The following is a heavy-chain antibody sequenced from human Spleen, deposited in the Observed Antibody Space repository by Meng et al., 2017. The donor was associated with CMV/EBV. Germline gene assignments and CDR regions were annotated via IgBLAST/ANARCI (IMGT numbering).Heavy chain of an antibody. D-gene: IGHD6-19*01. J-gene: IGHJ5*02. CDR2: IIPIFGTS. CDR3: ATGDSSGWYRFSWFDP. Sequence: GDTFRSYAVSWVRQAPGQDLEWMGAIIPIFGTSNYAESFQGRVTITTDESMTTAYMELSSLRSDDTAVYYCATGDSSGWYRFSWFDPWGQGTLVTVSS. CDR1: GDTFRSYA. V-gene: IGHV1-69*05.